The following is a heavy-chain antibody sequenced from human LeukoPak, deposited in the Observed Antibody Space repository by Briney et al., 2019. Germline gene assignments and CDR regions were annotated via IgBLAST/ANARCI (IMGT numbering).Heavy chain of an antibody. CDR3: ARGTYFFCID. CDR1: GGSISSYY. Sequence: PSETLSLTCSVSGGSISSYYWSWIRQPPGKGLEYIGYIFYSGRTNYNPSLKSRLTISVDTSKNQFSLKLSSVTAADTAVYYCARGTYFFCIDWGQGTLVTVSS. J-gene: IGHJ4*02. CDR2: IFYSGRT. D-gene: IGHD1-26*01. V-gene: IGHV4-59*01.